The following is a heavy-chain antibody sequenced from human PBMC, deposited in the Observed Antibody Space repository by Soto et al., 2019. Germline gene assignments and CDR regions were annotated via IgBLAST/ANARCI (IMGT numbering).Heavy chain of an antibody. Sequence: ASVKVSCKASGYTFTSYGISWVRQAPGQGLEWMGWISAYNGNTNYAQKLQGRVTMTTDTSTSTAYMELRSLRSDDTAVYYCAKDIVVVPAAITGTEGGMDVWGQGTTVTVS. J-gene: IGHJ6*02. CDR1: GYTFTSYG. D-gene: IGHD2-2*01. CDR2: ISAYNGNT. V-gene: IGHV1-18*04. CDR3: AKDIVVVPAAITGTEGGMDV.